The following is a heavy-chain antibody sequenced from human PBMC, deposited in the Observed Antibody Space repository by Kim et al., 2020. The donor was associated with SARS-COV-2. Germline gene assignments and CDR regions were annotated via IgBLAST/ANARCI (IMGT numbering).Heavy chain of an antibody. CDR2: T. Sequence: TNYTPSLKSRVTIAVDTSKNQFSLKLSPVTAADTAVYYCARQTRVYGMDVWGQGTTVTVSS. J-gene: IGHJ6*02. V-gene: IGHV4-59*08. CDR3: ARQTRVYGMDV.